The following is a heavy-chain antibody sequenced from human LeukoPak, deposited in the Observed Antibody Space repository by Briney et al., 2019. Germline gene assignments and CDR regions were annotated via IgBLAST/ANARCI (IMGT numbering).Heavy chain of an antibody. CDR3: ARDDCSIYKIWDY. V-gene: IGHV3-72*01. Sequence: PGGSLRLSCAASGFTFTDYYMDWVRQAPGEGLEWVGRVRNRANSYTTEYAASVRGRFTISRYDSKNSLYLHMKSLKTDDTAVYFCARDDCSIYKIWDYWGQGILVTVSS. J-gene: IGHJ4*02. CDR2: VRNRANSYTT. CDR1: GFTFTDYY. D-gene: IGHD2-2*01.